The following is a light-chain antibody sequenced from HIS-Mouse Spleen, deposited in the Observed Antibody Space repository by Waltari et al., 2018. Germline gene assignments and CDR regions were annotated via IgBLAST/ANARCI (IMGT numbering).Light chain of an antibody. CDR3: AAWDDSLSGWV. Sequence: QSVLTQPPSASGTPGQSVTLPCSGSSSHIGSNYVYWYQQFPGTAPKLLIYRNKQRPSGVPDRFSGSKSGTSASLAISGLRSEDEADYYCAAWDDSLSGWVFGGGTKLTVL. CDR1: SSHIGSNY. CDR2: RNK. J-gene: IGLJ3*02. V-gene: IGLV1-47*01.